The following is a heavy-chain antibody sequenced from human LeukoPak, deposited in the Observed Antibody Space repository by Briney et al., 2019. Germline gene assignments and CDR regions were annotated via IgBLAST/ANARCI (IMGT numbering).Heavy chain of an antibody. CDR1: GGSISSGDYY. CDR2: IYYSGST. J-gene: IGHJ4*02. Sequence: SETLSLPCTVSGGSISSGDYYWSWIRQPPGKGLEWIGYIYYSGSTYYNPSLKSRVTISVDTSKNQFSLKLSSVTAADTAVYYCARTVVTLNKYYFDYWGQGTLVTVSS. V-gene: IGHV4-30-4*01. D-gene: IGHD4-23*01. CDR3: ARTVVTLNKYYFDY.